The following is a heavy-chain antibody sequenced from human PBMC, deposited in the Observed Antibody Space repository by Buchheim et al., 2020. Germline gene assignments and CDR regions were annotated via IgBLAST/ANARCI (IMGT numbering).Heavy chain of an antibody. CDR2: ISSTGYYI. CDR3: TRDQRYSSSGGDFDY. V-gene: IGHV3-21*01. Sequence: EVQLVESGGGLVKPGGSLRLSCVASGFTFSSHNMNWVRQAPGKGLEWVSTISSTGYYIYYADSVKGRFAISRDNAANSLFLQMNNLRAEDTAMDYCTRDQRYSSSGGDFDYWGQGAL. J-gene: IGHJ4*02. D-gene: IGHD6-13*01. CDR1: GFTFSSHN.